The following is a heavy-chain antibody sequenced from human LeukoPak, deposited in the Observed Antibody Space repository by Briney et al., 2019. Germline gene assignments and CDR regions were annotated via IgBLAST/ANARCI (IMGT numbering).Heavy chain of an antibody. CDR2: IIPILGIA. CDR1: GGTFSSYA. V-gene: IGHV1-69*04. Sequence: VASVKVSCKASGGTFSSYAISWVRQAPGQGLEWMGRIIPILGIANYAQKFQGRVTITADKSTSTAYMELSSLRSEDTAVYYCARGPGLPSQTPFDPWGQGTLVAVSS. CDR3: ARGPGLPSQTPFDP. D-gene: IGHD2-15*01. J-gene: IGHJ5*02.